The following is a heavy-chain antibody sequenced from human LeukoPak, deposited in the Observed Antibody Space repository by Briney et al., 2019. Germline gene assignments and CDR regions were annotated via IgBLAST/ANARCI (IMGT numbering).Heavy chain of an antibody. CDR3: ARARYYYDSSGLDAFDI. V-gene: IGHV1-18*01. D-gene: IGHD3-22*01. CDR1: GYTFTSYG. J-gene: IGHJ3*02. Sequence: ASVKVSCKASGYTFTSYGISWVRQAPGQGLEWMGWISAYNGNTNYAQKLQGRVTMTTDTSTSTAYMELRSLRSDDTAVYYCARARYYYDSSGLDAFDIWGQGTMVTVSS. CDR2: ISAYNGNT.